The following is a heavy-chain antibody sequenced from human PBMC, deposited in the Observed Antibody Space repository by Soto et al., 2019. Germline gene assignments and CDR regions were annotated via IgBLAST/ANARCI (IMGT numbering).Heavy chain of an antibody. CDR2: INHSGST. Sequence: SETLSLTCAVYGGSFSGYYWSWIRQPPGKGLEWIGEINHSGSTNYNPSLKSRVTISVDTSKNQFSLKLSSVTAADTAVYYCARGVKRAGLTGYPRPNYYMDVWGKGTTVTISS. CDR3: ARGVKRAGLTGYPRPNYYMDV. J-gene: IGHJ6*03. D-gene: IGHD3-9*01. V-gene: IGHV4-34*01. CDR1: GGSFSGYY.